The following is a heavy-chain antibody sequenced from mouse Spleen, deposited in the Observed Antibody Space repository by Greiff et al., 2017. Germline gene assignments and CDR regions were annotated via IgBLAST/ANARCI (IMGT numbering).Heavy chain of an antibody. D-gene: IGHD3-2*01. CDR2: INPGSGGT. Sequence: QVQLQQSGAELVRPGTSVKVSCKASGYAFTNYLIEWVKQRHGQGLEWIGVINPGSGGTNYNQNFKGKATLTADKSSSTAYMQLSSLTSEDSAVYFCARDSSGYEGFAYWGQGTLVTVSA. V-gene: IGHV1-54*01. J-gene: IGHJ3*01. CDR3: ARDSSGYEGFAY. CDR1: GYAFTNYL.